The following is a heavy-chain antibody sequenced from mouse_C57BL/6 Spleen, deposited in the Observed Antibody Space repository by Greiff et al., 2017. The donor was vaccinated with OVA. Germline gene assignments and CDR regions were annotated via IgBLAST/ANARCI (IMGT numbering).Heavy chain of an antibody. CDR3: ASYYSNFLDY. CDR2: ISYDGSN. J-gene: IGHJ2*01. V-gene: IGHV3-6*01. Sequence: EVQLVESGPGLVKPSQSLSLTCSVTGYSITSGYYWNWIRQFPGNKLEWMGYISYDGSNNYNPSLKNRISITRDTSKNQFFLKLNSVTTEDTATYYCASYYSNFLDYWGQGTTLTVSS. CDR1: GYSITSGYY. D-gene: IGHD2-5*01.